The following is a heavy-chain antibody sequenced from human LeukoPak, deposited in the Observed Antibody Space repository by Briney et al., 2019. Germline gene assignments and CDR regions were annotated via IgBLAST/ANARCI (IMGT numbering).Heavy chain of an antibody. V-gene: IGHV1-2*02. CDR3: AREGSFLGYCSGGRCSNWFDP. Sequence: ASVKVSCKASGYTFTGHYMHWVRQAPGQGLEWVGWISPNGGGTSYAQKFQDRVTMTRDTSISTAYMELSRLRSDDTAVYYCAREGSFLGYCSGGRCSNWFDPWGQGTLVTVSS. J-gene: IGHJ5*02. D-gene: IGHD2-15*01. CDR2: ISPNGGGT. CDR1: GYTFTGHY.